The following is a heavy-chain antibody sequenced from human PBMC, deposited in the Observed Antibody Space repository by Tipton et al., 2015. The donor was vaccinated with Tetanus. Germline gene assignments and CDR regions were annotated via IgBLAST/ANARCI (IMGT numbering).Heavy chain of an antibody. CDR1: GGTFTNYA. CDR3: ARGGSYHTPPGY. J-gene: IGHJ4*02. V-gene: IGHV1-69*01. CDR2: ITPIFGTT. D-gene: IGHD1-26*01. Sequence: QLVQSGAEMKKPGSSVKVSCKASGGTFTNYALSWVRQAPGQGLEWVGGITPIFGTTNSAPKFQGRVTITADESTNTAYMELSNLRSEDTAVYYCARGGSYHTPPGYWGQGTLVTVSS.